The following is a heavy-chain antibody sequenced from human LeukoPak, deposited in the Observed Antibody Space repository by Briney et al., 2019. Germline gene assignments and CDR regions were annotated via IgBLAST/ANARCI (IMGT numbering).Heavy chain of an antibody. Sequence: SGGSLRLSCAASGFTFSSYSMNWVRQAPGKGLEWVSGIGWNSGGIVYADSVKGRFTISRDNAKNSLYLQMNSLGAEDTAFYYCVKVTAAGFVDHWGQGTLVTVSS. J-gene: IGHJ4*02. CDR1: GFTFSSYS. CDR3: VKVTAAGFVDH. D-gene: IGHD6-13*01. CDR2: IGWNSGGI. V-gene: IGHV3-9*01.